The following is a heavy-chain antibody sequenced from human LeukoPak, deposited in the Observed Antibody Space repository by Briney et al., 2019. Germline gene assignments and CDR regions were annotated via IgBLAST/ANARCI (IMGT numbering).Heavy chain of an antibody. CDR1: VYTFTGYY. J-gene: IGHJ4*02. Sequence: GASVKVSSKPSVYTFTGYYIHWVRQTPGQGLEWMGWINPKSGGTNYTQTFQGRVTMTTDTILSTAYMELSRRRSDDTAVYYCARDGVGAGKTFDYWGQGTQVTVSS. CDR3: ARDGVGAGKTFDY. D-gene: IGHD3-16*01. V-gene: IGHV1-2*02. CDR2: INPKSGGT.